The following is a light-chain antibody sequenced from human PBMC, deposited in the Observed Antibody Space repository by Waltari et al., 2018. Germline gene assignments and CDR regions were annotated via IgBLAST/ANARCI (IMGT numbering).Light chain of an antibody. J-gene: IGKJ4*01. CDR1: QSMSSY. V-gene: IGKV1-39*01. CDR2: AAS. CDR3: QQSYSTPLT. Sequence: DSQITQSPSSLSASVGDRVPIPCRASQSMSSYLNWYQQRPGKAPKLLIYAASTLQSGVPSRFSGSGSGTDFTLTISSLQPEDFATYYCQQSYSTPLTFGGGTKVEIK.